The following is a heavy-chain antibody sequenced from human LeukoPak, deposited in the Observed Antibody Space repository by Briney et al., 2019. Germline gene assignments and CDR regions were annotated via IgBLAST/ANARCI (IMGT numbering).Heavy chain of an antibody. CDR3: ARDRTRDFGVVIARPHYYYGMDV. Sequence: GGSLRLSCAASGFTFSSYEMNWVRQAPGKGLEWVSYISSSGSTIYYADSVKGRFTISRDNAKNSLYLQMNSLRAEDTAVYYCARDRTRDFGVVIARPHYYYGMDVWGQWTTVTVSS. CDR1: GFTFSSYE. CDR2: ISSSGSTI. V-gene: IGHV3-48*03. J-gene: IGHJ6*02. D-gene: IGHD3-3*01.